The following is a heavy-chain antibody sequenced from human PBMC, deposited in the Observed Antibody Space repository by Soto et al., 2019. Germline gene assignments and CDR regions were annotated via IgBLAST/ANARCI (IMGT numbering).Heavy chain of an antibody. CDR3: ARAKLEVASSWNWFDP. V-gene: IGHV6-1*01. CDR2: TYYRSKWYN. Sequence: SQTLSLTCALSGDSVSSNSAAWNWIRQSPSRGLEWLGRTYYRSKWYNDYAVSVKSRITINPDTSKNQFSLQLNSVTPEDTAVYYCARAKLEVASSWNWFDPWGQGTLVTVS. D-gene: IGHD2-15*01. CDR1: GDSVSSNSAA. J-gene: IGHJ5*02.